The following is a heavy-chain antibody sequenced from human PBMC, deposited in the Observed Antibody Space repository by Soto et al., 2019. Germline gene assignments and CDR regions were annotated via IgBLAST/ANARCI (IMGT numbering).Heavy chain of an antibody. CDR1: GGSISSYY. D-gene: IGHD6-6*01. CDR2: IYYSGST. Sequence: SETLSLTCTVSGGSISSYYWSWIRQPPGKGLEWIGYIYYSGSTNYNPSLKSRVTISVDTSKNQFSLKLSSVTAADTAVYYCARRGSSRAIDYWGQGTLVTVSS. J-gene: IGHJ4*02. CDR3: ARRGSSRAIDY. V-gene: IGHV4-59*08.